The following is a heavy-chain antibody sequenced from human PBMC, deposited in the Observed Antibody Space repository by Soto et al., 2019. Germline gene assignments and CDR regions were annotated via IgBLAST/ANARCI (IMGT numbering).Heavy chain of an antibody. CDR1: GGSISSGDYY. CDR2: IYYSGST. V-gene: IGHV4-30-4*01. Sequence: SETLSLTCTVSGGSISSGDYYWSWIRQPPGKGLEWIGYIYYSGSTYYNPSLKSRVTISVDTSKNQFSLKLSSVTAADTAVYYCAREGVSLSGSYYFDYWGQGTLVTVSS. D-gene: IGHD1-26*01. CDR3: AREGVSLSGSYYFDY. J-gene: IGHJ4*02.